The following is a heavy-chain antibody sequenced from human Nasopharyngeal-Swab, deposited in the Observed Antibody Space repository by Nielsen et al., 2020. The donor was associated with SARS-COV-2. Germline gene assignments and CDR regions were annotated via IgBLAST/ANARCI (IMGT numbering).Heavy chain of an antibody. Sequence: GESLKISCAASGFTFSSFGMHWVRQAPGKGLEYVSTINDYEDRLYYADSVKGRFTISRDNSENTVYLQMNSLRAEDTALYHCARPLSRDSTWTTEANWFDPWGQGTLVTVSS. CDR3: ARPLSRDSTWTTEANWFDP. CDR1: GFTFSSFG. CDR2: INDYEDRL. V-gene: IGHV3-64*04. J-gene: IGHJ5*02. D-gene: IGHD6-13*01.